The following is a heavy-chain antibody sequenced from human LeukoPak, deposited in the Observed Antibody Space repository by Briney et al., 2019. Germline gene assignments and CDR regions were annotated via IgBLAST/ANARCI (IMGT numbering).Heavy chain of an antibody. J-gene: IGHJ4*02. CDR3: AKPHGYSFTNYFDY. Sequence: QPGGSLRLSCAASGFTFSTYEMSWVRQAPGKGLEWVAVVSNDGTKKDYADSVKGRFIISRDNSKNTLYLQMNSLRAEDTAVYYCAKPHGYSFTNYFDYWGQGTLVTVSS. V-gene: IGHV3-30*18. D-gene: IGHD5-18*01. CDR1: GFTFSTYE. CDR2: VSNDGTKK.